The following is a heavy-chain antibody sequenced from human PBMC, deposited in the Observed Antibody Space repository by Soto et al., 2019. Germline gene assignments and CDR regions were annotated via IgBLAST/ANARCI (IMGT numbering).Heavy chain of an antibody. Sequence: QVQLVESGGDVVQPGTSLRLSCAASGFSFSTNVLHWARQAPGKGLEWVAVMSPNGAEKYYTDSVKGRFTISRDNSKNTLYLEMSSLTSEDTAVYYCALDNIPGAPDYFDYWGQGTLVTVSS. CDR2: MSPNGAEK. J-gene: IGHJ4*02. D-gene: IGHD1-20*01. CDR1: GFSFSTNV. V-gene: IGHV3-30-3*01. CDR3: ALDNIPGAPDYFDY.